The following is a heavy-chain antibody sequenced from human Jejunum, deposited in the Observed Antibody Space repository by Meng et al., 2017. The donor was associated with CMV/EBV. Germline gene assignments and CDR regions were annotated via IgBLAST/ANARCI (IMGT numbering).Heavy chain of an antibody. J-gene: IGHJ4*02. V-gene: IGHV1-2*04. CDR2: INPNNGAT. D-gene: IGHD2-8*01. CDR1: GYNSFNFA. CDR3: AREVRDVLSSEFGY. Sequence: QVQLVQSGAEVKEPGASVKVSCKASGYNSFNFAVHWVRQAPGQRLEWMGWINPNNGATYYAQQFQGWITMTSDTSINTVYVELDRLKSADTGVYYCAREVRDVLSSEFGYWGQGTLVTVSS.